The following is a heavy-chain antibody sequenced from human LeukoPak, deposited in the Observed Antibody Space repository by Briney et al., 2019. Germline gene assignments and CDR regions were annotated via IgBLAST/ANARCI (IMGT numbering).Heavy chain of an antibody. CDR1: GYTFTGYY. D-gene: IGHD3-22*01. CDR3: ATRALNYYDSGNFDY. V-gene: IGHV1-2*02. Sequence: AASVKVSCKASGYTFTGYYMHWVRQAPGQGLEWMGWINPNSGGTNYAQKFQGRVTMTRDTSISTAYMELRSLRSDDTAVYYCATRALNYYDSGNFDYWGQGTLVTVSS. CDR2: INPNSGGT. J-gene: IGHJ4*02.